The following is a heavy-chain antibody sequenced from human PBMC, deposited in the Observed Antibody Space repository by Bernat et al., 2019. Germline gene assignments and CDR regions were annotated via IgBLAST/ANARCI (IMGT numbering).Heavy chain of an antibody. Sequence: QVQLVESGGGVVQPGRSLRLSCAASGFTFSSYGMHWVRQAPGKGLEWVAVISYDGSNKYYADSVKGRFTISRDNSKNTLYLQMNSLRAEDTAVYYCAKDLGYYDILTGYYYYYYYGMDVWGQGTTVTVSS. CDR1: GFTFSSYG. J-gene: IGHJ6*02. CDR2: ISYDGSNK. V-gene: IGHV3-30*18. CDR3: AKDLGYYDILTGYYYYYYYGMDV. D-gene: IGHD3-9*01.